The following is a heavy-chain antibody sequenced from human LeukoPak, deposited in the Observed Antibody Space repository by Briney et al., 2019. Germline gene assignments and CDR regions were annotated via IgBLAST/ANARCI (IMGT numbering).Heavy chain of an antibody. CDR3: TTSTVGATTPYYYYNYGMDV. J-gene: IGHJ6*02. V-gene: IGHV3-15*01. CDR1: GFTFSNAW. Sequence: PGGSLRLSCAASGFTFSNAWMSWVRQAPGKGLEWVGRIKSKTDGGTTDYAAPVKGRFTISRDDSKNTLYLQMNSLKTEDTAVYYCTTSTVGATTPYYYYNYGMDVWGQGTTVTVSS. D-gene: IGHD1-26*01. CDR2: IKSKTDGGTT.